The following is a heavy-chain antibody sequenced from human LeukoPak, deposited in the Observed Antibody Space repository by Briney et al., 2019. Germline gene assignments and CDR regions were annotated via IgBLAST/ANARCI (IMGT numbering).Heavy chain of an antibody. CDR3: APVGYGGNVGEDGDY. CDR2: INGKGSST. CDR1: GFTFSTYW. V-gene: IGHV3-74*01. J-gene: IGHJ4*02. Sequence: GGSLRLSCAASGFTFSTYWMHWVRQPPGKGLVWVSRINGKGSSTSYADSVKGRFTISRDNARSTLYLQMNSLRAEDTAVYYCAPVGYGGNVGEDGDYWGQGTPVTVSS. D-gene: IGHD4-23*01.